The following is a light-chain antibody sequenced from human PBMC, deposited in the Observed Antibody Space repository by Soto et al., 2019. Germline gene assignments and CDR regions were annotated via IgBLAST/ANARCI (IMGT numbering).Light chain of an antibody. CDR3: HQANSCPS. CDR2: AAS. J-gene: IGKJ5*01. CDR1: ASMSDC. V-gene: IGKV1-5*01. Sequence: PLSLSASGGNRIPGTCRASASMSDCLAWYQQKPGKAPKLLIYAASSLQSGVPSRFSGSGSGTEFSLTISSLQPDDFATYFCHQANSCPSFGQGTRLEI.